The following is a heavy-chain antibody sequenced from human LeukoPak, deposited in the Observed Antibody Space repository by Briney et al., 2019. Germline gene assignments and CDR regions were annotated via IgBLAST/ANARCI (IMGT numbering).Heavy chain of an antibody. CDR3: ARQGDCSGGSCYSDY. CDR1: GGSISSGGYY. V-gene: IGHV4-31*03. D-gene: IGHD2-15*01. Sequence: PSQTLSLTCTVSGGSISSGGYYWSWIRQHPGKGLEWIGYIYYSGSTYYNPSLKSRVTISVDTSKNQFSLKLSSVTAADTAVYYCARQGDCSGGSCYSDYWGQGTLVTVSS. CDR2: IYYSGST. J-gene: IGHJ4*02.